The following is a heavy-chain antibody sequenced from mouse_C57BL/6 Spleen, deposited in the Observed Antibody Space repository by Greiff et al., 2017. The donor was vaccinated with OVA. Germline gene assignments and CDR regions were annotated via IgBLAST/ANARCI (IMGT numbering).Heavy chain of an antibody. CDR3: ARAHYYGSAWFAY. CDR2: IYPGSGST. Sequence: QVQLQQPGAELVKPGASVKMSCKASGYTFTSYWITWVKQRPGQGLAWIGDIYPGSGSTNYNEKFKSKATLTVDTSSSTAYMQLSSLTSEDSAVYYCARAHYYGSAWFAYWGQGTLVTVSA. D-gene: IGHD1-1*01. CDR1: GYTFTSYW. V-gene: IGHV1-55*01. J-gene: IGHJ3*01.